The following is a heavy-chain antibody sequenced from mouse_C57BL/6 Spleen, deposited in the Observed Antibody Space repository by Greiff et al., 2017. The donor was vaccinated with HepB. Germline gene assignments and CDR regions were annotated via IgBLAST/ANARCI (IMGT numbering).Heavy chain of an antibody. D-gene: IGHD1-1*01. V-gene: IGHV14-4*01. J-gene: IGHJ2*01. CDR2: IDPENGDT. CDR1: GFNIKDDY. CDR3: TPITTVAGDYFDY. Sequence: EVQLQQSGAELVRPGASVKLSCTASGFNIKDDYMHWVKQRPEQGLEWIGWIDPENGDTEYASKFQGKATITADPSSNTAYLQLSSLTSEDTAVYYCTPITTVAGDYFDYWGQGTTLTVSS.